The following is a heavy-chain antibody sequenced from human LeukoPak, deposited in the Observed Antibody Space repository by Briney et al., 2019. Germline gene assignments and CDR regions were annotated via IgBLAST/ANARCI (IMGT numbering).Heavy chain of an antibody. J-gene: IGHJ1*01. CDR2: MWYDGSRA. CDR1: EFSLSDYG. Sequence: GGSLRLSCASSEFSLSDYGMHWVRQAPGKGLEWVAVMWYDGSRALHADSVKGRFTISRDISKSTLYLQMDSLRAEDTAVYYCAKSRDGYHHGLLWGQGTLVTVSS. D-gene: IGHD5-24*01. V-gene: IGHV3-33*06. CDR3: AKSRDGYHHGLL.